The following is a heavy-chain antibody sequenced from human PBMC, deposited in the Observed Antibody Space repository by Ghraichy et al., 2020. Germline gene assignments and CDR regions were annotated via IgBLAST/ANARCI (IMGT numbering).Heavy chain of an antibody. J-gene: IGHJ3*02. CDR2: VIPMFGQV. CDR1: GGTFKNYT. Sequence: SVKVSCKASGGTFKNYTIIWVREAPGQGLEWMGGVIPMFGQVNYAEKFQGKVTITADESTTTVYMEMSSVRSEDTALYYCARHGRPVAAFDIWGQGTMVTVTS. V-gene: IGHV1-69*13. CDR3: ARHGRPVAAFDI. D-gene: IGHD1-26*01.